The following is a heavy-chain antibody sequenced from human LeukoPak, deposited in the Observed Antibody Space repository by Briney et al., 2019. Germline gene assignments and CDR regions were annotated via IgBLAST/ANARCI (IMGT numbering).Heavy chain of an antibody. CDR3: ARSVDSSGYYYVNWFDP. J-gene: IGHJ5*02. CDR1: GGTFSSYA. Sequence: SVKVSCKASGGTFSSYAISWVRQAPGQGLEWMGGIIPIFGTANYAQKFQGRVTITTDESTSTAYMELSSLRSEDTAVYYCARSVDSSGYYYVNWFDPWGQGTLVTVSS. CDR2: IIPIFGTA. V-gene: IGHV1-69*05. D-gene: IGHD3-22*01.